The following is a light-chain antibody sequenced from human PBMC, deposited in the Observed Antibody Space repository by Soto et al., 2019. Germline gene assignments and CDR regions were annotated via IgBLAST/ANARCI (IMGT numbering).Light chain of an antibody. CDR2: GAS. V-gene: IGKV3-20*01. CDR1: RSLARNY. CDR3: QQYGSSIMYT. J-gene: IGKJ2*01. Sequence: DIVLTQSPGTLSLSPGESATLSCRASRSLARNYFPWYQQKPGQPPRLLFYGASTRATGVPDRFSGSGSGTDFVLTISRLEPEDFAIYYCQQYGSSIMYTFGQGTKLEI.